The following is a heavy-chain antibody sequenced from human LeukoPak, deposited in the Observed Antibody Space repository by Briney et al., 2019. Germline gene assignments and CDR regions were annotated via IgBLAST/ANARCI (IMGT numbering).Heavy chain of an antibody. D-gene: IGHD1-7*01. V-gene: IGHV1-2*06. CDR1: GYTFTGYY. CDR2: INPNSGGT. Sequence: ASVKVSCKASGYTFTGYYMHWVRQAPGQGGEWMGRINPNSGGTNYAQKFQGRVTMTRDTSISTAYMELSRLRSDDTAVYYCARDPDWNYVVDYWGQGTLVTVSS. J-gene: IGHJ4*02. CDR3: ARDPDWNYVVDY.